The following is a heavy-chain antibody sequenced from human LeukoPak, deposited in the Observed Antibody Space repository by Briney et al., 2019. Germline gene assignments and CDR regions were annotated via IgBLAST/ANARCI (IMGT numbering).Heavy chain of an antibody. V-gene: IGHV4-39*02. CDR3: ARKKLVAPGYFYF. CDR1: GDSLSNSGYY. Sequence: TXXXTCTXSGDSLSNSGYYWDWLRQSPGRGREWIGSINHSGTTYYDPSLNTRVTISVDPSKNHFSLKLSSVTAADTTIYYCARKKLVAPGYFYFWGRGTPVTVSS. D-gene: IGHD6-13*01. J-gene: IGHJ4*02. CDR2: INHSGTT.